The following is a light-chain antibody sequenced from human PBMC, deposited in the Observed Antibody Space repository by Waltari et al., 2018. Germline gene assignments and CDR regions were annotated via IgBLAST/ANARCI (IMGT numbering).Light chain of an antibody. Sequence: EIVFTQSPGTLSLSPGERATLSCRDSQSVLRNFAWSQQQPGQAPRLLIYDASIRATGIPDRFSGSGSGTDFSLTISRLEPEDFAVYYCQKYGTRPATFGQGTKVEIK. CDR3: QKYGTRPAT. V-gene: IGKV3-20*01. J-gene: IGKJ1*01. CDR1: QSVLRN. CDR2: DAS.